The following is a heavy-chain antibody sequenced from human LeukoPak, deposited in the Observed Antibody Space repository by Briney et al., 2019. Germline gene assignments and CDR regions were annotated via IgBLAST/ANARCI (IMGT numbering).Heavy chain of an antibody. J-gene: IGHJ4*02. D-gene: IGHD5-12*01. CDR2: IYTSGST. V-gene: IGHV4-61*02. Sequence: SETLSLTCTVSGGSISSGSYYWSWIRQPAGKGLECIGRIYTSGSTNYNPSLESRVTISLDTSKNQFSLKLSSVTAADTAVYYCARVPYSGYRNYYFDYWGQGTLVTVSS. CDR3: ARVPYSGYRNYYFDY. CDR1: GGSISSGSYY.